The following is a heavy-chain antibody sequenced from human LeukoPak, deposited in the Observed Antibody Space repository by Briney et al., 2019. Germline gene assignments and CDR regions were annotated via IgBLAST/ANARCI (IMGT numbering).Heavy chain of an antibody. V-gene: IGHV1-8*01. D-gene: IGHD3-16*02. CDR1: GYTFTSYD. CDR2: MNPKSGNT. J-gene: IGHJ4*02. Sequence: ASVKVSCKASGYTFTSYDINWVRQATGQGLEWMGWMNPKSGNTGYAQKFQGRVTMTRNTSIRTAYMELSSLRYEDTAVFYCARSPLDTFGGVIADFDYWGQGTLVTVSS. CDR3: ARSPLDTFGGVIADFDY.